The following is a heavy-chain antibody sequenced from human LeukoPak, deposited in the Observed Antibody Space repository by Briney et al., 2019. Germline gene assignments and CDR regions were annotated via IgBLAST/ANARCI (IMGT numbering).Heavy chain of an antibody. CDR3: ARHKRDSGYDFHFDC. CDR1: GYVFTSYW. Sequence: GESLKISCKVSGYVFTSYWISWVRQMPGKGLEWMGRIDPSDSYTDYSPSFQGHVTISADRSISTAYLQWSSMKASDTAMFYCARHKRDSGYDFHFDCWGQGTLVTVSS. D-gene: IGHD5-12*01. CDR2: IDPSDSYT. J-gene: IGHJ4*02. V-gene: IGHV5-10-1*01.